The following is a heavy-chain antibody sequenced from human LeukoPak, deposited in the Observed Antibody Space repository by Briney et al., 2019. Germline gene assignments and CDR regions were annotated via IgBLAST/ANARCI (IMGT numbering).Heavy chain of an antibody. J-gene: IGHJ4*02. Sequence: TGGSLRLSCAASGFTFSSYAMSWVRQAPGKGLEWVSAISGSGGSTYYTDSVKGRFTISRDNSKNTLYLQMNSLRAEDTAVYYCANAYYYDSSGNRLIDYWGQGTLVTVSS. V-gene: IGHV3-23*01. D-gene: IGHD3-22*01. CDR2: ISGSGGST. CDR1: GFTFSSYA. CDR3: ANAYYYDSSGNRLIDY.